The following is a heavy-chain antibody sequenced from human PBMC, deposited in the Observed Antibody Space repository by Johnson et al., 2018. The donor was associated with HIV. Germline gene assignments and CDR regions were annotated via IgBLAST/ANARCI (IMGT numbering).Heavy chain of an antibody. Sequence: MQLVESGGGVVRPGGSLRLSCAVSGFTFNDHGMSWVRQAPGKGLERVSGINWNGGTQDYADSVKGRFTISRDNAKNSLYLQMNSLRAEDTALYYCARALYFYDSTSPLESEAFDIWGQGTMVTVSS. J-gene: IGHJ3*02. V-gene: IGHV3-20*04. CDR2: INWNGGTQ. D-gene: IGHD3-22*01. CDR3: ARALYFYDSTSPLESEAFDI. CDR1: GFTFNDHG.